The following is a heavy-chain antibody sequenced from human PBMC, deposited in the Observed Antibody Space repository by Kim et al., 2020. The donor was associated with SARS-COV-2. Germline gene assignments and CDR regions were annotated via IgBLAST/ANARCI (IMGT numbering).Heavy chain of an antibody. CDR2: ISGSGGST. J-gene: IGHJ4*02. CDR1: GFTFSNYG. V-gene: IGHV3-23*01. CDR3: AKDGPWGLLVH. Sequence: GGSLSLSCAASGFTFSNYGMNWVRQAPGKGLEWVAAISGSGGSTYYADSVKGRFTISRDNSKNTLYLQMNSLRAEGTAVYYCAKDGPWGLLVHWGQGTLATVSA. D-gene: IGHD1-26*01.